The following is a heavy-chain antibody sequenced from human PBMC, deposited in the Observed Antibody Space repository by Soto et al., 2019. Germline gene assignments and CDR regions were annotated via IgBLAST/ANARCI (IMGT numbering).Heavy chain of an antibody. CDR2: ISYDGSSK. D-gene: IGHD5-18*01. J-gene: IGHJ4*02. CDR1: GFTFSSYA. Sequence: GGSLRLSCAASGFTFSSYAMHWVRQAPGKGLDWVAVISYDGSSKNYADSVKGRFTISRDHSKNTLYLQMNSLRAEDTAVYYCARHGYNYGGGYFDYWGQGTLVTVSS. V-gene: IGHV3-30*03. CDR3: ARHGYNYGGGYFDY.